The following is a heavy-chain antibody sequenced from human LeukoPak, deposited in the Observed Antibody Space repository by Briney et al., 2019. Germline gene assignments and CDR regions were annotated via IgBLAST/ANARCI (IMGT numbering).Heavy chain of an antibody. CDR3: AQYIRDSGTYNFDH. Sequence: KTSETLSLTCTVSGGSISSGSYYWSWTRQPPGKGLEWIGYVYYTGSTNYNPSLKSRVTISVDTSRNQFSLRLSSVTAADTAIYYCAQYIRDSGTYNFDHWGQGNLVTVSS. CDR1: GGSISSGSYY. V-gene: IGHV4-61*01. J-gene: IGHJ4*02. CDR2: VYYTGST. D-gene: IGHD1-1*01.